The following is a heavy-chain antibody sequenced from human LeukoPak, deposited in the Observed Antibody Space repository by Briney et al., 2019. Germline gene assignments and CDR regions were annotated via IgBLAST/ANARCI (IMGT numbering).Heavy chain of an antibody. CDR1: GYTFTGYY. Sequence: GASVKVSCKASGYTFTGYYMHWVRQAPGQGLEWMGWINPNSGGTNYAQKFQGRFTISRDNSKNTLYLQTNSLRAEDTAVYYCAKVKVSWWDLIFDYWGQGTLVTVSS. D-gene: IGHD1-26*01. J-gene: IGHJ4*02. V-gene: IGHV1-2*02. CDR3: AKVKVSWWDLIFDY. CDR2: INPNSGGT.